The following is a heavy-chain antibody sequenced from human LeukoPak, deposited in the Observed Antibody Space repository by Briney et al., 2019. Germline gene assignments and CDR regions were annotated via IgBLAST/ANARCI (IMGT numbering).Heavy chain of an antibody. V-gene: IGHV1-18*04. D-gene: IGHD4-17*01. CDR1: GYTFTGYY. Sequence: ASVKVSFKASGYTFTGYYMHWVRQAPGQGLEWMGWMSPYNGNTNYAQKLQGRVTMTTDTSMNTAYMELRSLRSDDTAVYYCATEGGWQPTDYGDHVYWGQGTLVTVSS. J-gene: IGHJ4*02. CDR3: ATEGGWQPTDYGDHVY. CDR2: MSPYNGNT.